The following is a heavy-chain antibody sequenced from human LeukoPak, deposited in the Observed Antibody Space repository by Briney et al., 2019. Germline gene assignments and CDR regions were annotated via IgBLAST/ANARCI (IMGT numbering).Heavy chain of an antibody. D-gene: IGHD3-16*02. CDR1: GFTFTNHA. CDR3: AKGHTLRLGELSPLDF. CDR2: ISGSGGAT. J-gene: IGHJ4*02. Sequence: PGGSLRLSCAASGFTFTNHAMHWVRQAPGKGLEWVSAISGSGGATYYADSVKGRFTISRDNSKNTLYLQMTSLRAEDTALYYCAKGHTLRLGELSPLDFWGQGTLVTVSS. V-gene: IGHV3-23*01.